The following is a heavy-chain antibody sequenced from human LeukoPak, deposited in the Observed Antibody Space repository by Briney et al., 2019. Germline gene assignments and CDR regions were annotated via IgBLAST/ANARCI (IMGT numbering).Heavy chain of an antibody. D-gene: IGHD2/OR15-2a*01. CDR2: ITPDGTYT. Sequence: GGSLRLSCVASGFTFSSYWMHWVRQAPGKGLVWVSRITPDGTYTSYADSVKGRFTISRDNAKNTLYLQMNSLRAEDTAVYYCAKNLLIPENPGEQFCPRGQGTLVTVSS. CDR1: GFTFSSYW. CDR3: AKNLLIPENPGEQFCP. V-gene: IGHV3-74*01. J-gene: IGHJ5*02.